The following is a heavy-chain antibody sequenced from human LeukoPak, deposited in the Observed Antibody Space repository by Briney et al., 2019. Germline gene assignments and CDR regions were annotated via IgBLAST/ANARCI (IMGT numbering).Heavy chain of an antibody. CDR1: GYSFTSYW. V-gene: IGHV5-10-1*01. CDR3: ARHMKVAGTLDY. J-gene: IGHJ4*02. CDR2: IDPSDSYT. Sequence: GESLKISCKGSGYSFTSYWISWVRQMPGKGLEWMGRIDPSDSYTNYSPSFQGHVTISADKSISTAYLQWSSQKASDTAMYYCARHMKVAGTLDYWGQGTLVTVSS. D-gene: IGHD6-19*01.